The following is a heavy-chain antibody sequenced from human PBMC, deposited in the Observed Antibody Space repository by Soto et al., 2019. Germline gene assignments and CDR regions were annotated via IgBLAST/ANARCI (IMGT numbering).Heavy chain of an antibody. CDR2: ISDYGRI. Sequence: EVQLVESGGGLVQSGGSLRLSCAASGFTFRNYWMHWVRQAPGKGLVWVSRISDYGRINYADSVVGRFTISRDDAKAELYLQMTSLRLEDTAVYYCARGGLEPFDYWRQGALVTVSS. D-gene: IGHD1-1*01. J-gene: IGHJ4*02. CDR1: GFTFRNYW. V-gene: IGHV3-74*01. CDR3: ARGGLEPFDY.